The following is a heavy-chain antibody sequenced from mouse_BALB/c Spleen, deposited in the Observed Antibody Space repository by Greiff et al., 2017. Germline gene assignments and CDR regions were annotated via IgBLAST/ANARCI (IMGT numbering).Heavy chain of an antibody. CDR2: ISYSGST. Sequence: EVQLQQSGPSLVKPSQTLSLTCSVTGDSITSGYWNWIRKFPGNKLEYMGYISYSGSTYYNPSLKSRISITRDTSKNQYYLQLNSVTTEDTATYYCARLGDQAEFITTGGFDVWGAGTTVTVSS. CDR1: GDSITSGY. CDR3: ARLGDQAEFITTGGFDV. V-gene: IGHV3-8*02. D-gene: IGHD1-1*01. J-gene: IGHJ1*01.